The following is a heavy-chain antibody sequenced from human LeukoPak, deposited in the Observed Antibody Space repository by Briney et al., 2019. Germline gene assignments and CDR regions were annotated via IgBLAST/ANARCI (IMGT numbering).Heavy chain of an antibody. CDR3: ARGPICGSSCYLDY. Sequence: SSETLSLTCTVSGGSISSYYWSWIRQPAGKGLEWIGRLYTSGSTIYNPSLKSRVTISVDKSKNQFSLKLTSVTAADTAVYYCARGPICGSSCYLDYWGQGSLVAVSS. CDR2: LYTSGST. V-gene: IGHV4-4*07. J-gene: IGHJ4*02. D-gene: IGHD2-15*01. CDR1: GGSISSYY.